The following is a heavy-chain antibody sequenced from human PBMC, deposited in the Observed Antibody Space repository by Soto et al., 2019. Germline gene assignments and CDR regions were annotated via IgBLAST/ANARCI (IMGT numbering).Heavy chain of an antibody. J-gene: IGHJ4*02. CDR3: AQSIVVVTAADY. CDR2: INAGNGNT. D-gene: IGHD2-21*02. Sequence: QVQLVQSGAEVKKPGASVKVSCKASGYTFTSYAMHWVRQAPGQRLEWMGWINAGNGNTKYSQKFQGRVNITRDTSASTAYMELSSMRSEDTAVYYCAQSIVVVTAADYWGQGTLVTVSS. V-gene: IGHV1-3*01. CDR1: GYTFTSYA.